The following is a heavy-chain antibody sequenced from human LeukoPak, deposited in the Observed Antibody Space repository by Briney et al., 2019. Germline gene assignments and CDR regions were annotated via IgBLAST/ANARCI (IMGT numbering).Heavy chain of an antibody. CDR3: AKGAYDSSGPLGY. CDR2: ISGSGGST. CDR1: GFTFSSYA. Sequence: GGSLRLSCAASGFTFSSYAMSWVRQAPGKGLEWVSAISGSGGSTYYADSVKGRFTISRDNFKNTLYQQMNSLRAEDTAVYYCAKGAYDSSGPLGYWGQGTLVTVSS. D-gene: IGHD3-22*01. J-gene: IGHJ4*02. V-gene: IGHV3-23*01.